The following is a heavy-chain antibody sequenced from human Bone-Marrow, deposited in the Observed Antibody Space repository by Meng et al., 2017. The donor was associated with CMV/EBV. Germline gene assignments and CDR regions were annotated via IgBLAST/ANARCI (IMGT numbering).Heavy chain of an antibody. CDR2: ITTLNGDT. D-gene: IGHD1-26*01. J-gene: IGHJ4*02. Sequence: ASVKVSCKASGYSCSNYGITWVRQAPGQGLEWMGWITTLNGDTDSAQKFQDRVAMTTDTSTGTAYMELRSLRSDDTAVYYCARDSGGSYGYYWGQGTLVTVSS. CDR1: GYSCSNYG. CDR3: ARDSGGSYGYY. V-gene: IGHV1-18*01.